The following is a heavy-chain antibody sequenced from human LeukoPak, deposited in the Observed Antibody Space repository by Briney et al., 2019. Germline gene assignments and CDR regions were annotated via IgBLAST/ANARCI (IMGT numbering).Heavy chain of an antibody. Sequence: PSETLSLTCTVSNDSISSGGYYWSWIRQHSGKGLEWIGNIYSSGSTNYNPSLMSRVTISQDRSKNEISLKLSSVTAADTGVYYCARDRGEDSAGYQHYFDYWGQGTLVAVSS. J-gene: IGHJ4*02. CDR2: IYSSGST. D-gene: IGHD3-22*01. CDR3: ARDRGEDSAGYQHYFDY. CDR1: NDSISSGGYY. V-gene: IGHV4-31*03.